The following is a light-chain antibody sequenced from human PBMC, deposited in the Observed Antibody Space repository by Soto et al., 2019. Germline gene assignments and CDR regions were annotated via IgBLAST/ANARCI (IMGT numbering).Light chain of an antibody. Sequence: EIVLTQSPGTLSLSPGERATLSCRASQSVSSNNLAWYQQKPGQAPRVLIYGTPSRATGIPDRFSGSGSGTDFTLTISRLEPEDFAVYYCQHFSTAPPWTFGQGTKVDIK. CDR1: QSVSSNN. V-gene: IGKV3-20*01. CDR2: GTP. CDR3: QHFSTAPPWT. J-gene: IGKJ1*01.